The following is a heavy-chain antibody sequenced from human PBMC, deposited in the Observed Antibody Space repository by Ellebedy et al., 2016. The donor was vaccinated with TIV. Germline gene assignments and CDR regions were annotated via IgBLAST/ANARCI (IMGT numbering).Heavy chain of an antibody. D-gene: IGHD6-19*01. CDR3: ARTWYSSGWYVSYWFDP. V-gene: IGHV1-8*01. CDR2: MNPNSGNT. Sequence: ASVKVSXKASGYTFTSYDINWVRQATGQGLEWMGWMNPNSGNTGYAQKFQGRVTMTRNTSISTAYMELSSLRSEDTAVYYCARTWYSSGWYVSYWFDPWGQGTLVTVSS. CDR1: GYTFTSYD. J-gene: IGHJ5*02.